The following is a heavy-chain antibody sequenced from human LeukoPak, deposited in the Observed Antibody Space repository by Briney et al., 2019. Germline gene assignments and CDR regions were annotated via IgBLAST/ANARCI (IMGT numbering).Heavy chain of an antibody. CDR3: ARGGIAVAGLDY. V-gene: IGHV4-59*01. CDR1: GGSISSYY. Sequence: SETLSLTCTVSGGSISSYYRSWIRQPPGKGLEWIGYIYYSGSTNYNPSLKSRVTISVDTSKNQFSLKLSSVTAADTAVYYCARGGIAVAGLDYWGQGTLVTVSS. CDR2: IYYSGST. J-gene: IGHJ4*02. D-gene: IGHD6-19*01.